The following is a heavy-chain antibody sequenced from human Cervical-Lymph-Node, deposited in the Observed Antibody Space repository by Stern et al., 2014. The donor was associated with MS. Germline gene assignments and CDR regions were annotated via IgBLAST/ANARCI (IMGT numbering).Heavy chain of an antibody. CDR3: ARSPYYDSSGPYFDY. Sequence: VQLVESGAEVKKPGASVKVSCKASGYTFTSYYIHWVRQAPGQGLEWMGIINPSGGSTSYAQKFQGRVTMTRDTSTSTVYMELSSLRSEDTAVYYCARSPYYDSSGPYFDYWGQGTLVTVSS. CDR1: GYTFTSYY. CDR2: INPSGGST. J-gene: IGHJ4*02. V-gene: IGHV1-46*01. D-gene: IGHD3-22*01.